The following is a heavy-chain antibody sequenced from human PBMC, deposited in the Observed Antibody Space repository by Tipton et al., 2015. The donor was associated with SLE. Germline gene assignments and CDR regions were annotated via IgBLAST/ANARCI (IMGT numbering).Heavy chain of an antibody. Sequence: TLSLTCSVSGASMRGYYWSWIRQAPGKGLEWIGNIYHSGTTSYSPSLKSRVTISLDRSKNQFSLKLTSMTAADTAVYYCATHSGWRDFWGQGSLVSVSS. V-gene: IGHV4-59*12. CDR2: IYHSGTT. J-gene: IGHJ4*02. CDR3: ATHSGWRDF. CDR1: GASMRGYY. D-gene: IGHD6-19*01.